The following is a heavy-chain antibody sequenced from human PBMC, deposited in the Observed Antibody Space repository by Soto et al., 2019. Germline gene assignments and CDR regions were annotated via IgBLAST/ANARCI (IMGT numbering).Heavy chain of an antibody. J-gene: IGHJ6*02. V-gene: IGHV2-26*01. CDR2: IFSDNER. Sequence: SGPTLVNPTETLTLTCTVSGFSLTTGKMGVSWIRQPPGKALEWLAHIFSDNERSYSTSLQGRLTISKDTSGSQVVLSMTNVDPVDTATYYCARMKVDSYQFYYAMDVWGQGTTVTAP. D-gene: IGHD3-9*01. CDR3: ARMKVDSYQFYYAMDV. CDR1: GFSLTTGKMG.